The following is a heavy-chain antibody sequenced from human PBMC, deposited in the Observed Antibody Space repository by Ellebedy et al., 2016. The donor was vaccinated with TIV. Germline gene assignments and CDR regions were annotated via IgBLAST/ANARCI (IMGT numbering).Heavy chain of an antibody. CDR2: IVVGSVNT. Sequence: AASVKVSCKPSGFTFSDPSVQWVRHARGQRLEWIGWIVVGSVNTNYAKNFQERVTITTDISTSTAYMELSSLRSEDKDVHYGAAGFTIAVAGSIWGQGTVVTVSS. CDR1: GFTFSDPS. V-gene: IGHV1-58*01. J-gene: IGHJ3*02. D-gene: IGHD6-19*01. CDR3: AAGFTIAVAGSI.